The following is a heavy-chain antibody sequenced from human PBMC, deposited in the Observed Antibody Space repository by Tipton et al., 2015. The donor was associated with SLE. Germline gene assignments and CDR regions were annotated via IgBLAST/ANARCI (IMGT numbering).Heavy chain of an antibody. CDR1: GDSINSGTYY. CDR3: ARSAEYFQD. CDR2: IYYSGNT. J-gene: IGHJ1*01. Sequence: TLSLTCTVSGDSINSGTYYWSWIRQSPGKGLEWIGYIYYSGNTNYNPSLKSRVRMSVNTSKNQISLKLNSVIAADTAVYYCARSAEYFQDWGQGTLVTVSS. V-gene: IGHV4-61*01.